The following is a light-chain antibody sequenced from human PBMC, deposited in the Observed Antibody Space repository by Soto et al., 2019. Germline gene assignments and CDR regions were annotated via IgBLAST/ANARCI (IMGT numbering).Light chain of an antibody. J-gene: IGLJ1*01. CDR3: AAWDDRLNGYV. Sequence: QSVLIQPPSVSGTPGQRVTISCSGSSSNIGSHTVSWYQQLPGTAPKLLIYSSDQRPSGVPDRFSGSKSGTPASLAISGLQSEDEADYFCAAWDDRLNGYVFATGTKVTVL. CDR1: SSNIGSHT. V-gene: IGLV1-44*01. CDR2: SSD.